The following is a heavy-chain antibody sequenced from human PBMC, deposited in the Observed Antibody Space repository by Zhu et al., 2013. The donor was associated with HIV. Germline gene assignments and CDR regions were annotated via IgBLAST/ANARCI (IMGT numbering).Heavy chain of an antibody. CDR3: TRGGAFDF. V-gene: IGHV1-2*02. J-gene: IGHJ4*02. CDR2: MNPNSGAT. Sequence: QVRLVQSGAEVKKPGASVKVSCKPSGYTFTGYYIHWVRQAPGQGLEWMGWMNPNSGATNYAQSFHGRVTMTRDASITTAYLDLTRLKSDDTALYYCTRGGAFDFWGQGPWSPSP. CDR1: GYTFTGYY.